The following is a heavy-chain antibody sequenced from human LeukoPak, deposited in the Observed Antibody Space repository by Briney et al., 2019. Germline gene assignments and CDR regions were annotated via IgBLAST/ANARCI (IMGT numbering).Heavy chain of an antibody. Sequence: GGSLRLSCAASGFTFSSYGMHWVRQAPGKGLGWVAVISYDGSNKYYADSVKGRFTISRDNSKNTLYLQMNSLRAEDTAVYYCAKDLPGALDYWGQGTLVTVSS. V-gene: IGHV3-30*18. CDR2: ISYDGSNK. J-gene: IGHJ4*02. CDR1: GFTFSSYG. D-gene: IGHD1-26*01. CDR3: AKDLPGALDY.